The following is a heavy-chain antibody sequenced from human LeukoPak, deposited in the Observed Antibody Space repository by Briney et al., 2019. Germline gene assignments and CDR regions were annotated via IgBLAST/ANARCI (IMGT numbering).Heavy chain of an antibody. CDR2: MNPNSGNT. Sequence: ASVKVSCKASGYTFTSYDMNWVRQATGQGLEWMGLMNPNSGNTGYAQKFQGRVTITRNTSISTAYMELSSLRSEDTAVYYCARVGTVAGGSNWFDPWGQGTLVTVSS. CDR3: ARVGTVAGGSNWFDP. V-gene: IGHV1-8*03. J-gene: IGHJ5*02. CDR1: GYTFTSYD. D-gene: IGHD6-19*01.